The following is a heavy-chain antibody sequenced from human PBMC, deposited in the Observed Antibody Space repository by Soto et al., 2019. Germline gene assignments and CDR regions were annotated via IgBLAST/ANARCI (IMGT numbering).Heavy chain of an antibody. Sequence: GGSLRLSCSASGFSFGDYYMSWIRQAPGKGLEWLSYISGNSLYITYEDSLKGRFTVSRDNAKNSLYLQLSSLGADDTAVYYCGGEGSGVLFAFGGGGALVTVSS. J-gene: IGHJ4*02. CDR3: GGEGSGVLFAF. V-gene: IGHV3-11*05. D-gene: IGHD2-15*01. CDR2: ISGNSLYI. CDR1: GFSFGDYY.